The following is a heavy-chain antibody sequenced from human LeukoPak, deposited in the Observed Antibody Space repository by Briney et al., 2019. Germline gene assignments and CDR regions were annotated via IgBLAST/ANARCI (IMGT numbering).Heavy chain of an antibody. Sequence: ASVKVSCKASGYTFTGYYIHWVRQAPGQGLEWMGWINLNSGDTNYAQKFQGRVTMTRDTSITTAYMELTRLRSDDTAVYYCVRVLPSTGWGQGTLVTVSS. V-gene: IGHV1-2*02. CDR1: GYTFTGYY. CDR3: VRVLPSTG. J-gene: IGHJ4*02. CDR2: INLNSGDT.